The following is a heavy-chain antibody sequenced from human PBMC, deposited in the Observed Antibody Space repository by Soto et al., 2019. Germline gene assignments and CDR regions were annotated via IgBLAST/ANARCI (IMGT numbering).Heavy chain of an antibody. CDR3: AREHCSSTSCYLHAFDI. V-gene: IGHV4-4*02. D-gene: IGHD2-2*01. J-gene: IGHJ3*02. Sequence: SETLSLTCAVSSGSISSSNWWSWVRQPPGKGLEWIGEIYHSGSTNYNPSLKSRVTISVDKSKNQFSLKLSSVTAADTAVYYCAREHCSSTSCYLHAFDIWGQGTMVTVSS. CDR1: SGSISSSNW. CDR2: IYHSGST.